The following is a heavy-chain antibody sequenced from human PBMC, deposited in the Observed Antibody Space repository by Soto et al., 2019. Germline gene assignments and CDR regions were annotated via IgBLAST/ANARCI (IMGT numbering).Heavy chain of an antibody. CDR3: ASILCSGSGSDP. CDR1: GGSIVVTDQY. D-gene: IGHD2-15*01. Sequence: PSETLSLTCTVSGGSIVVTDQYWGWIRQPPGKGLEWIGSIHHSGSTYYNPSLKSRLTISVDTSKNQFYLDLSSVSAADTAVYYCASILCSGSGSDPWGQETLVTVSS. CDR2: IHHSGST. J-gene: IGHJ5*02. V-gene: IGHV4-39*01.